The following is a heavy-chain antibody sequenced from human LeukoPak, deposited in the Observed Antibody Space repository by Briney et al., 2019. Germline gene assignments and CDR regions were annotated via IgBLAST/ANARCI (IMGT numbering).Heavy chain of an antibody. Sequence: GGSLRLSCAASGFTFSGSAMHWVRQASGKGVEWVGRIRSKANSYATAYAASVKGRFTISRDDSKNTAYLQMNSLKTEDTAVYYCTSPNCGGDCSYYYYMDVWGKGTTVTVSS. CDR3: TSPNCGGDCSYYYYMDV. D-gene: IGHD2-21*02. CDR2: IRSKANSYAT. J-gene: IGHJ6*03. CDR1: GFTFSGSA. V-gene: IGHV3-73*01.